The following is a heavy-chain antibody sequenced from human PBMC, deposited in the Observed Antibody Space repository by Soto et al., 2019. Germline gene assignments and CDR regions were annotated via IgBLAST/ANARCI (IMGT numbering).Heavy chain of an antibody. J-gene: IGHJ6*03. CDR1: GGSISSYY. V-gene: IGHV4-59*01. D-gene: IGHD2-15*01. CDR2: IYYSGST. CDR3: ARGWPYYYMDV. Sequence: SETLSLTCTVSGGSISSYYWSWIRQPPGKGLEWIGYIYYSGSTNYNPSLKSRVTISVDTSKNQFSLKLSSVTAADTAVYYCARGWPYYYMDVWGKGTKVTVSS.